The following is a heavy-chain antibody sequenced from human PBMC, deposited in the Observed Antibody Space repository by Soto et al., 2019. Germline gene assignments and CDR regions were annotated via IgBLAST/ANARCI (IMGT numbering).Heavy chain of an antibody. CDR3: AKQVTGWYNDAFEI. V-gene: IGHV3-23*01. J-gene: IGHJ3*02. D-gene: IGHD6-19*01. CDR2: IDGSGDNT. CDR1: GFTFSNYA. Sequence: EVQLLESGGGLVHPGGSLRLSCAASGFTFSNYAMSWVRQAPGKGLEWVSAIDGSGDNTHYADSVKGRFTFSRDNSKNTLYLQMNSLRAEDTAVYYCAKQVTGWYNDAFEIWGQGTMVTVSS.